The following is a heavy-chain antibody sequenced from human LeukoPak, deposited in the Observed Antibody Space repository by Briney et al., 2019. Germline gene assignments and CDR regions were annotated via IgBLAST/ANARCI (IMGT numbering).Heavy chain of an antibody. D-gene: IGHD5-18*01. J-gene: IGHJ6*03. CDR2: INSDGSST. CDR1: GFTFSSYW. Sequence: GGSLRLSCAASGFTFSSYWMHWVRQAPGKGLVWVSRINSDGSSTSYADSVKGRFTISRDNSKNTLYLQMNSLRAEDTAVYYCAKDGNSYAAYYYYMDVWGKGTTVTVSS. V-gene: IGHV3-74*01. CDR3: AKDGNSYAAYYYYMDV.